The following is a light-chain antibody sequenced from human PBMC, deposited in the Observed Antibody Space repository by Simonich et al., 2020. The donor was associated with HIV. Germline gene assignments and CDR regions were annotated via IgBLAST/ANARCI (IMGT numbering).Light chain of an antibody. CDR2: DVT. CDR1: SSDFGGYNY. CDR3: SSYAGGNNLI. V-gene: IGLV2-8*01. Sequence: QSALTQPPSASGSPGQSITISCTGTSSDFGGYNYVSWYQQHPDKAPKLMIYDVTKRPSGVPDRFSGSKSGNTASLTVSGLQAEDEADYYCSSYAGGNNLIFGGGTKLTVL. J-gene: IGLJ2*01.